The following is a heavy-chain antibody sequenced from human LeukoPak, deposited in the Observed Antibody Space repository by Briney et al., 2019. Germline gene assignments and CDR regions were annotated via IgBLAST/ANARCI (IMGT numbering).Heavy chain of an antibody. J-gene: IGHJ6*02. D-gene: IGHD5-18*01. CDR2: ISYDGSNK. Sequence: PGGSLRLSCAASGFTFSSYSMNWVRQAPGKGLEWVAVISYDGSNKYYADSVKGRFTISRDNSKNTLYLQMNSLRAEDTAVYYCAKDREWIQLNYYYYGMDVWGQGTTVTVSS. CDR3: AKDREWIQLNYYYYGMDV. V-gene: IGHV3-30*18. CDR1: GFTFSSYS.